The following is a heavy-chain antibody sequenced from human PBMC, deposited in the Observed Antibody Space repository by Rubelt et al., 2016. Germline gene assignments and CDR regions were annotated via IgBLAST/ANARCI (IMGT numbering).Heavy chain of an antibody. Sequence: CAASGFTFSDYYMSWIRQAPGKGLEWVSYISSSSSYTNYADSVKGRFTISMENATNLLYLQMNSLGAEDTAVEYCARENGYSSSWYGNWGQGTLVTVSS. CDR3: ARENGYSSSWYGN. CDR2: ISSSSSYT. D-gene: IGHD6-13*01. J-gene: IGHJ4*02. V-gene: IGHV3-11*06. CDR1: GFTFSDYY.